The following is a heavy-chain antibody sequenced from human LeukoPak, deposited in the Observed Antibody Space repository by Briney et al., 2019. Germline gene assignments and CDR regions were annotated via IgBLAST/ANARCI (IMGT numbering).Heavy chain of an antibody. CDR2: IIPIFGTA. Sequence: SVKVSCKASGGTFSSYAISWVRQAPGQGLEWMGGIIPIFGTANYAQKFQGRVTITTDESTSTAYMELSSLRSEDTAVYYCARSGIAAAGTGVHFYYYYMDVWGKGTTVTVSS. CDR1: GGTFSSYA. V-gene: IGHV1-69*05. CDR3: ARSGIAAAGTGVHFYYYYMDV. J-gene: IGHJ6*03. D-gene: IGHD6-13*01.